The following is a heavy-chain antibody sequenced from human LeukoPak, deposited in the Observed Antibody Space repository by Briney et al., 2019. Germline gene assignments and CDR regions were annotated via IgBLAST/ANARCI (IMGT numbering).Heavy chain of an antibody. CDR2: IRYDGSNK. V-gene: IGHV3-30*02. D-gene: IGHD3-16*01. CDR1: GFIFSSFG. CDR3: AQMPGSATGGDY. Sequence: GGSLRLSCTASGFIFSSFGMHWVRQAPGRGLEWVAFIRYDGSNKYYADSVKGRFTISRDNSKNMLYLQMNSLRSEDTAVYYCAQMPGSATGGDYWGQGTLVTVSS. J-gene: IGHJ4*02.